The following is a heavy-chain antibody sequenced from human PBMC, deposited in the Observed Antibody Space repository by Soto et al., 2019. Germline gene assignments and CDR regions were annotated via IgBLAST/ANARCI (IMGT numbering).Heavy chain of an antibody. CDR2: IDPSDSYT. J-gene: IGHJ4*02. CDR3: ASHVEMATSFDY. D-gene: IGHD5-12*01. CDR1: GYSFTSYW. V-gene: IGHV5-10-1*01. Sequence: EVQLVQSGAEVKKPGESLRISCKGSGYSFTSYWITWVRQMPGKGLEWMGTIDPSDSYTTYSPSFQGHVTISADKSISTAYLQWSSLKASDTAMFYCASHVEMATSFDYWGRGTLVTVSS.